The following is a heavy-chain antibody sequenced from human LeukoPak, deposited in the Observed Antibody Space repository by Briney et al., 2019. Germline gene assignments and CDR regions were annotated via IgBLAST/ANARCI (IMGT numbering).Heavy chain of an antibody. CDR2: IKSKHDGSTT. V-gene: IGHV3-15*01. CDR3: XTXSAXYNSGWAFDY. D-gene: IGHD6-19*01. CDR1: GLTFNNAW. J-gene: IGHJ4*02. Sequence: GGSLRLSCAASGLTFNNAWMSWGRQAPGKGLEWVGRIKSKHDGSTTDYAAPVKGRFTIARDDSKNTLYLQMNSLKTEDTAVYYCXTXSAXYNSGWAFDYWGQGTLVTVSS.